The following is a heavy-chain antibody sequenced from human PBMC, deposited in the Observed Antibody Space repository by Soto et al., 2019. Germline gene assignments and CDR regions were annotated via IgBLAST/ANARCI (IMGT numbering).Heavy chain of an antibody. D-gene: IGHD2-15*01. CDR1: GYTFTSYG. V-gene: IGHV1-18*01. CDR2: ISAYNGNT. Sequence: ASVKVSCKASGYTFTSYGISWVRQAPGQGLEWMGWISAYNGNTNYAQKLQGRVTMTTDTSTSTAYMELRSLRSDDTAVYYCARMRYCSGGGCYWFDPWGQGTLVTVSS. CDR3: ARMRYCSGGGCYWFDP. J-gene: IGHJ5*02.